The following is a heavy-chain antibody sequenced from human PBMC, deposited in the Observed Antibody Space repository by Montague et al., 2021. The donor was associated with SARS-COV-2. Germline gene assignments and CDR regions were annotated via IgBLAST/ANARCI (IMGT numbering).Heavy chain of an antibody. Sequence: SETLSLTCNVSGGSISSSDYYWGWIRQPPGKGLEWIGSLFYSANTYYNPFLKSRVTISVDTSKNQFSLKLSSVTAADTAVYYCARTNYDFWRGHQRGGAFDIWGQGTMVTVSS. D-gene: IGHD3-3*01. CDR1: GGSISSSDYY. J-gene: IGHJ3*02. CDR2: LFYSANT. V-gene: IGHV4-39*01. CDR3: ARTNYDFWRGHQRGGAFDI.